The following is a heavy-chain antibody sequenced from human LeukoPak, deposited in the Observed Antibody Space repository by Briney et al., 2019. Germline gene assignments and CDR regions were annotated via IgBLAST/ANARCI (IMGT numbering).Heavy chain of an antibody. CDR1: GFTFSSYA. CDR3: AKKISRITMVRGVISLDY. V-gene: IGHV3-23*01. CDR2: ISGSGGST. D-gene: IGHD3-10*01. Sequence: PGGSLGLSCAASGFTFSSYAMSWVRQAPGKGLEWVSAISGSGGSTYYADSVKGRFTISRDNSKNTLYLQMNSLRAEDTAVYYCAKKISRITMVRGVISLDYWGQGTLVTVSS. J-gene: IGHJ4*02.